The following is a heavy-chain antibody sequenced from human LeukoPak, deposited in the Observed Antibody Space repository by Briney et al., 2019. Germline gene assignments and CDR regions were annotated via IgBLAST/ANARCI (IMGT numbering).Heavy chain of an antibody. CDR2: IQSKTDGGTT. CDR3: TTKQSTSSPGFDFDS. J-gene: IGHJ4*02. CDR1: GFTVSNAW. Sequence: GGSLRLSCEASGFTVSNAWMSWVRQAPGKGLEWVGLIQSKTDGGTTDYAAPVKGRFTISGDDSKNTLYLLMNSLKSEDTAVYYCTTKQSTSSPGFDFDSWGQGTLVTVSA. V-gene: IGHV3-15*01. D-gene: IGHD1-1*01.